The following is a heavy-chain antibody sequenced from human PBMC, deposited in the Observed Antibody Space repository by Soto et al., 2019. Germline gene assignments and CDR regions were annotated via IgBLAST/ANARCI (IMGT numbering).Heavy chain of an antibody. J-gene: IGHJ4*02. V-gene: IGHV3-23*01. CDR1: GFTFSSYA. CDR3: AKASGVELWDY. CDR2: ISGSGGST. Sequence: GGSLRLSCAASGFTFSSYAMGWVRQAPGKGLEWVSAISGSGGSTYYADSVKGRFTISRDNSKNTLYLQMNSLRAEDTALYYCAKASGVELWDYWGQGTLVTVSS. D-gene: IGHD1-26*01.